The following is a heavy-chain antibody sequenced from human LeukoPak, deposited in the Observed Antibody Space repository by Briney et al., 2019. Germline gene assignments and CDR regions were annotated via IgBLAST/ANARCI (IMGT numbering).Heavy chain of an antibody. V-gene: IGHV4-59*01. CDR3: ARVDRRDIVLMVYAEAAFDI. D-gene: IGHD2-8*01. CDR2: IYYSGST. Sequence: PSETLSLTCTVSGGSISSYYWSWIRQPPGKGLEWIGYIYYSGSTNYNPSLKSRVTISVDTSKNQFSLKLSSVTAADTAVYYCARVDRRDIVLMVYAEAAFDIWGQGTMVTVSS. J-gene: IGHJ3*02. CDR1: GGSISSYY.